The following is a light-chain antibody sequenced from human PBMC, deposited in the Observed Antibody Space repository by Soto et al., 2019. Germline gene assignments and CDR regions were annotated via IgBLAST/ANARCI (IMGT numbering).Light chain of an antibody. CDR3: QQYDNLPLT. CDR1: QRINIY. Sequence: DIQMTQSPSSLSASAGNRVTITCLPSQRINIYLTWYQQKLGQPPKXXIYDASNLEAGVPSRFSGTGSGTDFTFTISSLQTEDIATYYCQQYDNLPLTFGGGTKVDIK. CDR2: DAS. V-gene: IGKV1-33*01. J-gene: IGKJ4*01.